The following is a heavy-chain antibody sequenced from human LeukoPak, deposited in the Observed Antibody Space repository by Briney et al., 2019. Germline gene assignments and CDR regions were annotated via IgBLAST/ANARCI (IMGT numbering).Heavy chain of an antibody. CDR3: ATSSEFGDNAELEV. CDR1: GDSFTTYY. J-gene: IGHJ1*01. V-gene: IGHV1-46*04. CDR2: INPNGGGS. D-gene: IGHD4-17*01. Sequence: GASVKLSCKASGDSFTTYYIHWVQQAPGQGLEWMGIINPNGGGSTYAQKLQGRVRMTRDMSTTTFYMEMTTLISEDTAVYYCATSSEFGDNAELEVWGQGTLVTVSS.